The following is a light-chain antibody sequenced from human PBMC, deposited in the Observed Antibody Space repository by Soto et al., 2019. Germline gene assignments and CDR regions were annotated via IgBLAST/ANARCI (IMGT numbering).Light chain of an antibody. J-gene: IGKJ3*01. CDR2: GAS. V-gene: IGKV1-5*01. Sequence: DIQMTQSPSTLSASVGDRVTITCRASQSISTWLAWYQQKPGKAPKVLIYGASSLESGVPSRFSVSGSGTEFTLTISSLQPDDVATYYCQQYKNYLTFGPGTKVDIK. CDR1: QSISTW. CDR3: QQYKNYLT.